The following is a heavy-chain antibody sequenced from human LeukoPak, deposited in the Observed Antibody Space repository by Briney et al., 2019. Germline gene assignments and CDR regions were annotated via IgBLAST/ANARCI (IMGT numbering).Heavy chain of an antibody. Sequence: GGSLRLSCAASGFTFDNYGMHWVRQAPGKGLEWVAIISYDGSDKCYADSVKGRFTISRDNSKNTLYLQMNSLRAEDTAVYYCAKVRVVFNWNYAYYFDSWGQGTLVTVSS. J-gene: IGHJ4*02. V-gene: IGHV3-30*18. CDR1: GFTFDNYG. CDR2: ISYDGSDK. CDR3: AKVRVVFNWNYAYYFDS. D-gene: IGHD1-7*01.